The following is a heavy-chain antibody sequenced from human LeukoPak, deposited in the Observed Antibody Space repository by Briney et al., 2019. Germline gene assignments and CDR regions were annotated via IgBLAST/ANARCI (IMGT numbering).Heavy chain of an antibody. CDR3: AKGDMIVVVPTDY. CDR2: ISGSDGST. Sequence: GGSLRLSCAASGFTFSTYAMRWVRQAPGKGLEWVSSISGSDGSTYYADSVKGRFTISRDNSKNTLYLQMNSLRAEDTAVYYCAKGDMIVVVPTDYWGQGTLVTVSS. D-gene: IGHD3-22*01. V-gene: IGHV3-23*01. CDR1: GFTFSTYA. J-gene: IGHJ4*02.